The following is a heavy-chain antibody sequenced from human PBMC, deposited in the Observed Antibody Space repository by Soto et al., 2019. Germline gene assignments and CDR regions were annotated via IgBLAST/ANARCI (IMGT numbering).Heavy chain of an antibody. CDR3: ARVPAAAMGYYFDY. CDR2: MNPNSGNT. Sequence: ASVKVSCKASGYTFTSYDINWVRQATGQGLEWMGWMNPNSGNTGYAQKFQGRVTMTRNTSISTAYMELSSLRSEDTAVYYCARVPAAAMGYYFDYWGQGTLVTVSS. V-gene: IGHV1-8*01. D-gene: IGHD6-25*01. J-gene: IGHJ4*02. CDR1: GYTFTSYD.